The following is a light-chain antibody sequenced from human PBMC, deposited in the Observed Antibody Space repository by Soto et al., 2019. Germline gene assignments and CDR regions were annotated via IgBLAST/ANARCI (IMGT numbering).Light chain of an antibody. J-gene: IGLJ2*01. Sequence: QSALTQPASVSGSPGQSITISCTGTSSDVGNYNYVSWYQQHPGKAPRLMIYDVTNRPSGVSNRFSGSKSGNTASLTISGLQAEDEADYYCTSYTGSSLVFGGGTKL. CDR1: SSDVGNYNY. V-gene: IGLV2-14*03. CDR2: DVT. CDR3: TSYTGSSLV.